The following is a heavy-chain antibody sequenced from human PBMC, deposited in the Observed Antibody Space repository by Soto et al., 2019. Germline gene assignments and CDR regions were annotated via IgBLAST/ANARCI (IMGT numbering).Heavy chain of an antibody. CDR3: ARHLPYEYSSSRFYFDS. D-gene: IGHD6-6*01. Sequence: SETLSLTCTFAGGSISSSSYYWGWVRQPPGKGLEWVGTFYYIGSTYYNPSLKSRITLSADTSKNQFSLKLSSVTAADPDVYYCARHLPYEYSSSRFYFDSWGQGTLVTVSS. J-gene: IGHJ4*02. V-gene: IGHV4-39*01. CDR1: GGSISSSSYY. CDR2: FYYIGST.